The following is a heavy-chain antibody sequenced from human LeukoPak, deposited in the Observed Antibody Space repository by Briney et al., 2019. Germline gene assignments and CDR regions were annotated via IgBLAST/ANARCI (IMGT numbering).Heavy chain of an antibody. Sequence: ASVKVSCKASGYSFTSYDINWVRQATGQGLEWLGWMNPNSGNTGYAQKFQGRVTITRDASASTAYMELSSLRSEDTAVYYCARDGREQWLVPGYYYGMDVWGQGTTVTVSS. CDR2: MNPNSGNT. V-gene: IGHV1-8*01. J-gene: IGHJ6*02. D-gene: IGHD6-19*01. CDR1: GYSFTSYD. CDR3: ARDGREQWLVPGYYYGMDV.